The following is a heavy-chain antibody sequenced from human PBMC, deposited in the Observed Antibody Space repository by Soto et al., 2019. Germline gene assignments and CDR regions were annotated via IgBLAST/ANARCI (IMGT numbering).Heavy chain of an antibody. J-gene: IGHJ4*02. CDR3: ARDNGYSYGYHLDH. D-gene: IGHD5-18*01. CDR2: IYYSGTT. CDR1: GYSISSSNW. V-gene: IGHV4-28*03. Sequence: SETLSLTCAVSGYSISSSNWWGWIRQPPGKGLEWIGYIYYSGTTYYNPSLKSRVTMSVDTSKNQFSLKLTSVTAADTAVYYCARDNGYSYGYHLDHWGQGTLVT.